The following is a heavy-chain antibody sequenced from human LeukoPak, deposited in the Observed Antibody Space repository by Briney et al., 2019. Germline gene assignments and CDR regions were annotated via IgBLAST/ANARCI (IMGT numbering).Heavy chain of an antibody. CDR3: ARGWLAETTVVTPYNY. Sequence: PGASVKVSCKASGGTFSSYAISWVRQALGQGLEWMGGIIPIFGTANYAQKFQGRVTITAVESMSTAYMELSSLRSEDTAVYYCARGWLAETTVVTPYNYWGQGTLVTVSS. J-gene: IGHJ4*02. CDR1: GGTFSSYA. D-gene: IGHD4-23*01. CDR2: IIPIFGTA. V-gene: IGHV1-69*13.